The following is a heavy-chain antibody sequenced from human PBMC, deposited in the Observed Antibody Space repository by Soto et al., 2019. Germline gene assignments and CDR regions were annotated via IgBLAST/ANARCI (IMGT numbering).Heavy chain of an antibody. J-gene: IGHJ6*02. D-gene: IGHD2-2*01. CDR3: ARTGRDCISTSCYLDFVAYYYYYGMDV. CDR1: GYTFTSYY. CDR2: INPSGGST. Sequence: ASVKVSCKASGYTFTSYYMHWVRQAPGQGLEWMGIINPSGGSTSYAQKFQGRVTMTRDTSTSTVYMELSSLRSEDTAVYYCARTGRDCISTSCYLDFVAYYYYYGMDVWGQGTTVTVSS. V-gene: IGHV1-46*01.